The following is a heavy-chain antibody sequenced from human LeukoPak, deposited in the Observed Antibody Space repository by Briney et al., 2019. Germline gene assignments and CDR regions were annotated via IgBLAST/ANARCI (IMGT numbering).Heavy chain of an antibody. CDR2: ITVDNGNT. CDR3: ARGAGYDYVWKSYRYYDF. J-gene: IGHJ4*02. D-gene: IGHD3-16*02. V-gene: IGHV1-18*01. Sequence: ASVKVSCKASGYTFTNYGVSWVRQAPGQGLEWMGWITVDNGNTHYAQNFQGRVTMTTDTSTSTFYMELRSLRSDDTAVYYCARGAGYDYVWKSYRYYDFWGQGTLVTVSS. CDR1: GYTFTNYG.